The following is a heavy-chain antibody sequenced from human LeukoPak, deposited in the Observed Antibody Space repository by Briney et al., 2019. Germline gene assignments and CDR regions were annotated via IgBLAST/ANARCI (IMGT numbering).Heavy chain of an antibody. CDR3: ERADYDILTGYYPDAFDI. CDR1: GGSISRGGYY. Sequence: SQTRSITCTVSGGSISRGGYYERWIRPPPGKYLKWIGYIYYSGSTYYHPSLKSRVTISVDTSKNQFSLKLSSVTAADTALFFSERADYDILTGYYPDAFDIWGQGTMVTVSS. J-gene: IGHJ3*02. V-gene: IGHV4-31*03. D-gene: IGHD3-9*01. CDR2: IYYSGST.